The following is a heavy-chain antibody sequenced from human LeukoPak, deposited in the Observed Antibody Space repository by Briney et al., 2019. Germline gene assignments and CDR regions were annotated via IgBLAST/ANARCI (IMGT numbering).Heavy chain of an antibody. CDR2: INHSGST. D-gene: IGHD5-18*01. V-gene: IGHV4-34*01. J-gene: IGHJ4*02. CDR1: GGSFSGYY. Sequence: SETLSLTCAVYGGSFSGYYWRWIRQPPGKGLEWIGEINHSGSTNYNPSLKSRVTISVDTSKNQFSLKLSSVTAADTAVYYCARGGGIQLWSHKRTKPFDYWGQGTLVTVSS. CDR3: ARGGGIQLWSHKRTKPFDY.